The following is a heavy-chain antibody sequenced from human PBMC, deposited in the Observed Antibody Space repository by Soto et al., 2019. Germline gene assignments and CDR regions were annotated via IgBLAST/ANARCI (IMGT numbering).Heavy chain of an antibody. CDR1: GFTFSSYW. CDR2: INSDGSST. CDR3: AVAVAGPTAIGY. J-gene: IGHJ4*02. Sequence: EVQLVEYGGGLVQPGGSLRLSCAASGFTFSSYWMHWVRQAPGKGLVWVSRINSDGSSTSYAHSVKGRFTISRDNAKNTLYLQMNSLRAEDTAVYYCAVAVAGPTAIGYWGQGTLVTVSS. D-gene: IGHD6-19*01. V-gene: IGHV3-74*01.